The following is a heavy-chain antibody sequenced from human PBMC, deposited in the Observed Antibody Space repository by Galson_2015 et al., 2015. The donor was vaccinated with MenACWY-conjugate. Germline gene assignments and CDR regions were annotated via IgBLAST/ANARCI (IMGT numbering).Heavy chain of an antibody. CDR1: GFIFNTYW. V-gene: IGHV3-7*03. Sequence: SLRLSCAASGFIFNTYWMSWVRQAPGKGLEWVANIKQDGREKNYVDSVKGRFTISRDNADNSVYLQMDSLRVEDTAVYYCARDTRGHLDYWGQGTLVTFSS. CDR2: IKQDGREK. CDR3: ARDTRGHLDY. J-gene: IGHJ4*02.